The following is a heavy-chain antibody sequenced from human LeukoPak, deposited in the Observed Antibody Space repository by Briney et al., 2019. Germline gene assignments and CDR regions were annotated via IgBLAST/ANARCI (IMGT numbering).Heavy chain of an antibody. CDR2: ISSSGSTI. D-gene: IGHD2-21*02. CDR3: ARNPTYCGGDCYSNWFDP. V-gene: IGHV3-11*01. J-gene: IGHJ5*02. Sequence: PGGSPRLSCAASGFTFSDYYMSWIRQAPGKGLEWVSYISSSGSTIYYADSVKGRFTISRDNAKNPLYLQMNSLRAEDTAVYYCARNPTYCGGDCYSNWFDPWGQGTLVTVSS. CDR1: GFTFSDYY.